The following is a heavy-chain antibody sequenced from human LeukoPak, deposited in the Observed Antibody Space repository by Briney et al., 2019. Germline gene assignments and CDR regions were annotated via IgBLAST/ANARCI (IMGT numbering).Heavy chain of an antibody. J-gene: IGHJ4*02. CDR3: ARSTWQLLRILDY. CDR2: ISGRGGRT. D-gene: IGHD1-26*01. Sequence: GGSLRLSCAASGITFSNSAMSWVRQAPGRGLEWVSAISGRGGRTYYADSVKGRFTISRDNAKNSLYLQMNSLRDEDTAVYYCARSTWQLLRILDYWGQGTLVTVSS. CDR1: GITFSNSA. V-gene: IGHV3-23*01.